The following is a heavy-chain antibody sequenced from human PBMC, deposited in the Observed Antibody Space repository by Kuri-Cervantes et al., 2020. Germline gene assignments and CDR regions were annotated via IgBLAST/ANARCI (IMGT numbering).Heavy chain of an antibody. Sequence: ASVKVSCKASGYTFTGNYIHWVRQAPGQGLEWMGWTNCNSGATKYAQKFQGRVTMTRDTSISTAYMELSRLRSDDTAVYYCARWTGEIDSSYFDYWGQGTLVTVSS. CDR3: ARWTGEIDSSYFDY. J-gene: IGHJ4*02. V-gene: IGHV1-2*02. CDR2: TNCNSGAT. CDR1: GYTFTGNY. D-gene: IGHD3/OR15-3a*01.